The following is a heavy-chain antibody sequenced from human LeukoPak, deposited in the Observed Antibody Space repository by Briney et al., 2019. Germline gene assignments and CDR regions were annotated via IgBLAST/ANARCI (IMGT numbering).Heavy chain of an antibody. V-gene: IGHV3-23*01. CDR3: AKELGYYYDSSGFDAFDI. CDR1: GFTFTDYA. CDR2: VSGSGQST. D-gene: IGHD3-22*01. Sequence: PGGSLRLSCAASGFTFTDYAMTWVRQAPGQGLEWVSIVSGSGQSTDYADSVKGRFTISRDNSRNTVLLEMNSLRAEDTAVYYCAKELGYYYDSSGFDAFDIWGQGTMVTVSS. J-gene: IGHJ3*02.